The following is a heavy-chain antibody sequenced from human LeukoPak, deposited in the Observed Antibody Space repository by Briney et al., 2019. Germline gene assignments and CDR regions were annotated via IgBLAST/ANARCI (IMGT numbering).Heavy chain of an antibody. J-gene: IGHJ3*02. Sequence: PSETLSLTCAVYGGSFSGYYWTWIRQSPGKGLEWIGEINHTGGTNYNPSLKSRVTISVDTSKNQFSLKVNSVTAADTAIYYCARRRAHYYDSSGYYSRPQKTFDIWGQGTMVTVSS. CDR1: GGSFSGYY. V-gene: IGHV4-34*01. CDR2: INHTGGT. CDR3: ARRRAHYYDSSGYYSRPQKTFDI. D-gene: IGHD3-22*01.